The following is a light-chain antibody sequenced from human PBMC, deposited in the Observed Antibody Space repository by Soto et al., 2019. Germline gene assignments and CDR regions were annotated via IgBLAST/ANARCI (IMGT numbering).Light chain of an antibody. J-gene: IGLJ3*02. CDR2: SNN. V-gene: IGLV1-44*01. Sequence: QSVLTQPPSASGTPGQRVTISCSGSSSNIGSNTVNWYQQLPGTAPKLLIYSNNQRPSGVPDRFSGSKSGTSASLAISGLQSEDGADYYCAAWDDSLNGPSWVFGGGTKLTVL. CDR1: SSNIGSNT. CDR3: AAWDDSLNGPSWV.